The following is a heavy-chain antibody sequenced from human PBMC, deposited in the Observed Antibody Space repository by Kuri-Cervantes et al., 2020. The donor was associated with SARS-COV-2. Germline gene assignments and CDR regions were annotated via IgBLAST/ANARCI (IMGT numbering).Heavy chain of an antibody. CDR2: INHSGST. J-gene: IGHJ6*03. Sequence: SQTLSLTCAVYGESFIGYYWSWVRQPPGKGLEWIGDINHSGSTNYNPSLKSRVTISLDTSTNQFSLKLSSVTAADTAVYFCARSGWYSRGVTYYHLDVWGKGTTVTVSS. CDR1: GESFIGYY. D-gene: IGHD6-19*01. V-gene: IGHV4-34*01. CDR3: ARSGWYSRGVTYYHLDV.